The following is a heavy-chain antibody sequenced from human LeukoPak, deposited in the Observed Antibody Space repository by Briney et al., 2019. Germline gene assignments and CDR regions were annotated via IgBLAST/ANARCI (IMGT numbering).Heavy chain of an antibody. J-gene: IGHJ3*02. CDR2: IYHSGST. CDR1: GGSISSSNW. Sequence: SETLSLTCAVSGGSISSSNWWSWVRQPPGKGLEWIGEIYHSGSTNYNPSLKSRVTISVDKSKNQFSLKLSSVTAADTAVYYCARVFSGYDYEGAFDIWGQGTMVTVSS. D-gene: IGHD5-12*01. CDR3: ARVFSGYDYEGAFDI. V-gene: IGHV4-4*02.